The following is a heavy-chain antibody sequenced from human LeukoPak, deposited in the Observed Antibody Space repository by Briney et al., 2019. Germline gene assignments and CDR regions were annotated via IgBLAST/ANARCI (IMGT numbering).Heavy chain of an antibody. Sequence: GGSLILSCAASGFTFSNYWMHWVRQAPGKGLVWVSRIDSDGSTTNYADSVKGRFTISRDNVKNTLYLQMNSLRAEDTAVYYCAKMGGSSWNFDYWGQGTLVTVSS. D-gene: IGHD6-13*01. CDR3: AKMGGSSWNFDY. CDR2: IDSDGSTT. J-gene: IGHJ4*02. V-gene: IGHV3-74*01. CDR1: GFTFSNYW.